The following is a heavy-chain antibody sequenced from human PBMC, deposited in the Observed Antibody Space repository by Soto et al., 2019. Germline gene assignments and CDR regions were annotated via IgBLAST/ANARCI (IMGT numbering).Heavy chain of an antibody. CDR2: INPNSGGT. Sequence: ASVKVSCKASGYTFTGYYMHWVRQAPGQGLEWMGWINPNSGGTNYAQKFQGWVTMTRDTSISTAYMELSRLRSEDTAVYYCTTDVAGYCSSTTCNTPENWFDPWGQGTLVTVSS. CDR3: TTDVAGYCSSTTCNTPENWFDP. V-gene: IGHV1-2*04. CDR1: GYTFTGYY. J-gene: IGHJ5*02. D-gene: IGHD2-2*01.